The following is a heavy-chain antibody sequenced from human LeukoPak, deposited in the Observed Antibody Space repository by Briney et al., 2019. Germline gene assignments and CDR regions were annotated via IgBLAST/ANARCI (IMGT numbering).Heavy chain of an antibody. J-gene: IGHJ5*02. D-gene: IGHD3-10*01. CDR2: INPNSGGT. CDR3: ARDRRGFGEKNWFDP. Sequence: GASVKVSCKASGYTFTGYYMHWVRQAPGQGLEWMGWINPNSGGTNYAQKFQGRVTMTRDTSISTAYMELSRLRSDDTAVYYCARDRRGFGEKNWFDPWGQGTLVTVSS. V-gene: IGHV1-2*02. CDR1: GYTFTGYY.